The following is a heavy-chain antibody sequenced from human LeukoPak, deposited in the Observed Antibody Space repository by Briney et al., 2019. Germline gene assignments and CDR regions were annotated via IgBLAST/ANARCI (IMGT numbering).Heavy chain of an antibody. V-gene: IGHV3-23*01. CDR1: GFTFSSYD. J-gene: IGHJ4*02. CDR2: ISGSGGST. CDR3: AKDPFSTTVPYYFDY. D-gene: IGHD4-17*01. Sequence: GGTLRLSCAASGFTFSSYDMSWVRQAPGKGLEWVSAISGSGGSTYYADSVKGRFTISRDNSKNTLYLQMNSLRAEDTAVYYCAKDPFSTTVPYYFDYWGQGTLVTVSS.